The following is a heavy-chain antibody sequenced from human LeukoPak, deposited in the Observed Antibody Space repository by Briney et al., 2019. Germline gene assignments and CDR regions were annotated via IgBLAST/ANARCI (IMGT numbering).Heavy chain of an antibody. Sequence: GGSLRLSCAASGFTFNSYAMHWVRQAPGKGLEWVAVISYDGSNKYYADSVKGRFTISRDNSKNTLYLQMNSLRAEDTAVYYCARRGYGDYGGFDYWGQGTLVTVSS. D-gene: IGHD4-17*01. CDR1: GFTFNSYA. V-gene: IGHV3-30*04. CDR3: ARRGYGDYGGFDY. CDR2: ISYDGSNK. J-gene: IGHJ4*02.